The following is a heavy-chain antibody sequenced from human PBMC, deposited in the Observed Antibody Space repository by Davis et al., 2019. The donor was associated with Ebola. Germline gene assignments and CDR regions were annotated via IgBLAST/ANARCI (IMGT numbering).Heavy chain of an antibody. V-gene: IGHV4-34*01. CDR3: ARGRLVYSNSRQAFDI. J-gene: IGHJ3*02. CDR2: INHSGST. D-gene: IGHD6-13*01. Sequence: MPSETLSLTCAVYGGSSSGYYWSWIRQPPGKGLEWIGEINHSGSTNYNPSLKSRVTISVDTSKNQFSLKLSSVTAANTAVYYCARGRLVYSNSRQAFDIWGQGTMVTVS. CDR1: GGSSSGYY.